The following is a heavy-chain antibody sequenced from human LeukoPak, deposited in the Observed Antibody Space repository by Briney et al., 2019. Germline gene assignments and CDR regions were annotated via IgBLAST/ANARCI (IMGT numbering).Heavy chain of an antibody. CDR1: GGSISSSSYY. CDR2: IYYSGST. CDR3: AGIVVPAAYHYYYYYMDV. Sequence: SETLSLTCTVSGGSISSSSYYWGWIRQPPGKGLEWIGSIYYSGSTYYNPSLKSRVTISVDTSKNQFSLKLSSVTAADTAVYYCAGIVVPAAYHYYYYYMDVWGKGTTVTVSS. V-gene: IGHV4-39*01. J-gene: IGHJ6*03. D-gene: IGHD2-2*01.